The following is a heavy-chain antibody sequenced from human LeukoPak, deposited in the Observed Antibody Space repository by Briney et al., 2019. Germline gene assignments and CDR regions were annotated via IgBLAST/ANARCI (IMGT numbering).Heavy chain of an antibody. Sequence: ASVKVSCKASGYTFTGYYMHWVRQAPGQGLEWMGWINPNSGGTNYAQKFQGRVTMTRDTSTSTAYMELRSLRSGDTAVYYCVREVYGSFDYWGQGTLVTVSS. CDR3: VREVYGSFDY. J-gene: IGHJ4*02. D-gene: IGHD2/OR15-2a*01. CDR1: GYTFTGYY. CDR2: INPNSGGT. V-gene: IGHV1-2*02.